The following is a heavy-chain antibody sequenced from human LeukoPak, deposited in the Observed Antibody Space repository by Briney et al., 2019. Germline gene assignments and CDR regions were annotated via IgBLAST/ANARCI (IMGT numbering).Heavy chain of an antibody. D-gene: IGHD6-13*01. J-gene: IGHJ4*02. CDR1: GTSITSYY. CDR2: GHYSGNT. Sequence: PSETLSLTCTVSGTSITSYYWNWIRQAPGQGPEWIGYGHYSGNTKYNPPLKSRVTISVDTSKNQFSLRLSSVTAADTAVYFCARGIAAAGKRYFDYWGQGTLVTVSS. CDR3: ARGIAAAGKRYFDY. V-gene: IGHV4-59*08.